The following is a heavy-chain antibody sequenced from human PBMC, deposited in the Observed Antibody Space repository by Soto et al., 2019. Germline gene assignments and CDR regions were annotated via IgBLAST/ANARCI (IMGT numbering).Heavy chain of an antibody. V-gene: IGHV3-30*18. Sequence: GGSLRLSCAASGFTFRNFAMTWARQAPGKGLEWVADISYDGRNKYYAESVKGRFTISRDNSKNTLYLQMNSLRTEDTAVYYCAKDWRWEQQIYGMNVWGQGTTVTVSS. CDR3: AKDWRWEQQIYGMNV. CDR1: GFTFRNFA. CDR2: ISYDGRNK. J-gene: IGHJ6*02. D-gene: IGHD1-26*01.